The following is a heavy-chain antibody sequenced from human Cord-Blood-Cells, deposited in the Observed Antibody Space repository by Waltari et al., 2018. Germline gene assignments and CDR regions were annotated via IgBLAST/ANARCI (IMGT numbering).Heavy chain of an antibody. V-gene: IGHV1-2*02. J-gene: IGHJ4*02. CDR2: INPNSGGT. CDR3: ARLQGDYFDY. CDR1: GFTFTGYY. Sequence: VQLVESGGGLVQPGGSLRLSCAASGFTFTGYYMHWVRQAPGQGLERMGWINPNSGGTNYAQKFQGRVTMTRDTSISTAYMELSRLRSDDTAVYYCARLQGDYFDYWGQGTLVTVSS.